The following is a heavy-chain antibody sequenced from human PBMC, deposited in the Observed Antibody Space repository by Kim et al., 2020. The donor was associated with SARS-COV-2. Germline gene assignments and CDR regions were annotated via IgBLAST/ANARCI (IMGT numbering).Heavy chain of an antibody. CDR3: ARSGIAAPHLCDY. D-gene: IGHD6-6*01. J-gene: IGHJ4*02. V-gene: IGHV4-30-2*05. Sequence: YNQSLKSRVTISVDTSKKQFALKLSSVTAADTAVYYCARSGIAAPHLCDYWGQGTLVTVSS.